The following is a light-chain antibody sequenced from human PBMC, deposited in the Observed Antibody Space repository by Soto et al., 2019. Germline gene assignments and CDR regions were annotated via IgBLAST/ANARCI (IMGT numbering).Light chain of an antibody. CDR2: KAS. CDR1: HSISTW. J-gene: IGKJ4*01. CDR3: QQYDSYSLLS. Sequence: DIQMTQSPSTLSASVGDRVTITCWASHSISTWLAWYQQKPGKPPKLLIYKASILDSGVPSRFSGSRSGTEFTLTSSSLQPDDFATYYCQQYDSYSLLSFGGGTKVEIK. V-gene: IGKV1-5*03.